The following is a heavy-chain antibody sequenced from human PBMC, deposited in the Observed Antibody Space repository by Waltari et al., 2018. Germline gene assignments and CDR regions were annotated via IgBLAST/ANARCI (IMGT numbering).Heavy chain of an antibody. J-gene: IGHJ4*02. CDR2: IHGSGRS. CDR1: GDSISGSYW. V-gene: IGHV4-4*02. D-gene: IGHD2-15*01. Sequence: QVQLQESGPGLVKPSGTLSVTCAVSGDSISGSYWWSWVRQPPEKGLEWIGQIHGSGRSNYNPSLESRVTDSIDPPNHHFSLKVTSATAADTAVYYCARDRGRGLYLDSWGQGTLVTVSP. CDR3: ARDRGRGLYLDS.